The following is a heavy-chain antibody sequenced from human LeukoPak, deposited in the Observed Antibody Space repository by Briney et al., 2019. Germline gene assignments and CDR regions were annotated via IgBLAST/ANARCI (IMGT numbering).Heavy chain of an antibody. CDR2: IYSSGRI. Sequence: SETLSLTCTVSGGSISDYYWSWIWQPPGKGLEWIGYIYSSGRINYNPSFKSRVTISVDASKNQFSLTLSSVTAADTAMYYCALLATADAFDIWGQGTMVTVSS. CDR1: GGSISDYY. CDR3: ALLATADAFDI. V-gene: IGHV4-59*01. J-gene: IGHJ3*02. D-gene: IGHD2-15*01.